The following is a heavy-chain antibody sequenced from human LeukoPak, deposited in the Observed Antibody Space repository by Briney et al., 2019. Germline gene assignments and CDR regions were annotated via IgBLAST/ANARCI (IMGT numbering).Heavy chain of an antibody. D-gene: IGHD4-17*01. V-gene: IGHV3-48*01. CDR1: GFTFSSYS. CDR3: ARVCVHGKIDY. CDR2: ISSSSSTI. J-gene: IGHJ4*02. Sequence: PGGSLRLSCAASGFTFSSYSMNWVRQAPGKGLEWVSYISSSSSTIYYADSVKGRFTISRDNAKNSLYLQMNSLRAEDTAVYYCARVCVHGKIDYWGQGTLVTVSS.